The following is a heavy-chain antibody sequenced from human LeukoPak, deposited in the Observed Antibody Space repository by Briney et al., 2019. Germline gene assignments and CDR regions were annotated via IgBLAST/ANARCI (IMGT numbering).Heavy chain of an antibody. V-gene: IGHV4-4*07. J-gene: IGHJ4*02. CDR1: GGSISSYY. CDR3: AGGGFWGFLNGYYFDY. CDR2: IYTSGST. D-gene: IGHD7-27*01. Sequence: SETLSLTCTVSGGSISSYYWSWIRQPAGKGLEWIGRIYTSGSTNYNPSLKSRVTMSVDTSKNQFSLKLSSVTAADTAVYYCAGGGFWGFLNGYYFDYWGQGTLATVSS.